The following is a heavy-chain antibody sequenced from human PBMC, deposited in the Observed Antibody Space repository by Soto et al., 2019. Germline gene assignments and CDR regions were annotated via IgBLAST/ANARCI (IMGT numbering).Heavy chain of an antibody. V-gene: IGHV3-23*01. D-gene: IGHD5-12*01. CDR1: GFTFSSYA. CDR3: AKLPGFGGYDPDDY. J-gene: IGHJ4*02. Sequence: PGGSLRLSCAASGFTFSSYAMSWVRQAPGKGLEWVSAISGSGGSTYYADSVKGRFTISGDNSKNTLYLQMNSLRAEDTAVYYCAKLPGFGGYDPDDYWGQGTLVTVSS. CDR2: ISGSGGST.